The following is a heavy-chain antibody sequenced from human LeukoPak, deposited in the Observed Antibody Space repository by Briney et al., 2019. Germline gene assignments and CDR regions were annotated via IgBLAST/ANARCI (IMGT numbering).Heavy chain of an antibody. CDR3: AMQTGGGYSYGYGFDY. D-gene: IGHD5-18*01. CDR1: GYTFTGYG. V-gene: IGHV1-18*01. Sequence: ASVKVSCKASGYTFTGYGISWVRQAPGQGLEWMGWISAYNGNTNYAQKLQGRVTMTTDTSTSTAYMELRSLRSDDTAVYYCAMQTGGGYSYGYGFDYWGQGTLVTVSS. J-gene: IGHJ4*02. CDR2: ISAYNGNT.